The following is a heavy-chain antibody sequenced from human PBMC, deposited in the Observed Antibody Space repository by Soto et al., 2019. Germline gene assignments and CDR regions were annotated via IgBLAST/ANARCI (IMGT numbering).Heavy chain of an antibody. Sequence: QVQLVESGGGLVKPGGSLRLSCAASGFTFSDYYMSWIRQAPGKGLEWVSYISSSGSTIYYADSVKGRFTISRDNAKNSLYLQMKSLRAEDTAVYYCARDPSYHYDFKDLGIDYWGQGTLVTVSS. V-gene: IGHV3-11*01. D-gene: IGHD3-3*01. CDR1: GFTFSDYY. CDR2: ISSSGSTI. CDR3: ARDPSYHYDFKDLGIDY. J-gene: IGHJ4*02.